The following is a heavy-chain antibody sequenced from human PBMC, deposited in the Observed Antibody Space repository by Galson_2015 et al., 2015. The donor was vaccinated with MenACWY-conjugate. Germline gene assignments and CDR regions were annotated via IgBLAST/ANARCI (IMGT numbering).Heavy chain of an antibody. J-gene: IGHJ4*02. CDR3: ATYCRSPSCYASGAY. CDR1: GFTFSRYW. D-gene: IGHD2-2*01. Sequence: SLRLSCAASGFTFSRYWMHWVRQSPGKGLVWVSRINSDGSAADYADSVKGRFTISRDNAKNTLYLQMNSLRAEDTAVYYCATYCRSPSCYASGAYWGQGTLVTVSS. CDR2: INSDGSAA. V-gene: IGHV3-74*01.